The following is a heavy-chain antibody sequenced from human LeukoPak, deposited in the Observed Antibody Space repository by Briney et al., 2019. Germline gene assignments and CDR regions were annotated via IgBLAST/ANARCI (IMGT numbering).Heavy chain of an antibody. J-gene: IGHJ4*02. CDR3: ARGNAVDTAMVIRLLFDY. Sequence: PGGSLRLSCAASGFTFSSYSMIWVRQAPGKGLEWVSSISSSSSYIYCADSVKGRFTISRDNAKNSLYLQVNRLRAEDTAVYYCARGNAVDTAMVIRLLFDYRGQGTLVTVSS. CDR2: ISSSSSYI. D-gene: IGHD5-18*01. V-gene: IGHV3-21*01. CDR1: GFTFSSYS.